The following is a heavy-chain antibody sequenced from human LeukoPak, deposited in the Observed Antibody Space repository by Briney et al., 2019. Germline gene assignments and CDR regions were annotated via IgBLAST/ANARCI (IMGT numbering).Heavy chain of an antibody. CDR3: ASEGGVDRLGGYSYGSFWFDP. CDR1: GFTFSSYG. CDR2: ISDDGSNK. D-gene: IGHD5-18*01. V-gene: IGHV3-30-3*01. Sequence: GGSLRLSCAASGFTFSSYGMRWVRQAPGKGLEWVADISDDGSNKYYADSVKGRFTISRDNAKKTLYLQMNSLRAEETAVYYGASEGGVDRLGGYSYGSFWFDPWGQGTLVTVSS. J-gene: IGHJ5*02.